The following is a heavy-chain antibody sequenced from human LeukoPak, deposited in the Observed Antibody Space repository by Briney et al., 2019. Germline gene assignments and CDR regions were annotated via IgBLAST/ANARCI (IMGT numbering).Heavy chain of an antibody. J-gene: IGHJ4*02. V-gene: IGHV3-21*01. CDR2: ISSSSSYI. CDR3: ARDQSIAVAGAIGY. Sequence: GGSLRLSCAASGFTFSSYSMNWVRQAPGKELEWVSSISSSSSYIYYADSVKSRFTISRDNAKNSLYLQMNSLRAEDTAVYYCARDQSIAVAGAIGYWGQGTLVTVSS. D-gene: IGHD6-19*01. CDR1: GFTFSSYS.